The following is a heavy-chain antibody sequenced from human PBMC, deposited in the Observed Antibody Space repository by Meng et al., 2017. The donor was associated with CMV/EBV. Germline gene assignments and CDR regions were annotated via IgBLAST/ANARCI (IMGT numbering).Heavy chain of an antibody. J-gene: IGHJ4*02. CDR3: ASNYDFWSGLDY. D-gene: IGHD3-3*01. Sequence: SATVSRKVSGVTFSSYAISCVRQAPGQGLEWMGGITPIFGTANYAQKSQGRVTFTTDDSTSTAYMELSSLGSEDTAVYYCASNYDFWSGLDYWGQGTLVTVSS. CDR1: GVTFSSYA. CDR2: ITPIFGTA. V-gene: IGHV1-69*05.